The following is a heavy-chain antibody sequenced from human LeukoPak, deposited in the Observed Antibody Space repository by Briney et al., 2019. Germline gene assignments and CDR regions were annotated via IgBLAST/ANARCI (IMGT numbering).Heavy chain of an antibody. J-gene: IGHJ4*02. V-gene: IGHV3-64D*06. CDR1: XXXXXGXG. Sequence: GGSLRXSCSASXXXXXGXGXXXXXXAXXXGLEHVSAIRXXGXSTYYADSVKGRFXISRDNSKNTLSLQMSSLRXXXXAXYYCVPHRXXGNXXQGTLVTVFS. CDR3: VPHRXXGN. CDR2: IRXXGXST.